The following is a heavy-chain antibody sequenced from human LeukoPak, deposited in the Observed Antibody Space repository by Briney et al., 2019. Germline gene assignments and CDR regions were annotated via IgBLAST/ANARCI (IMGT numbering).Heavy chain of an antibody. D-gene: IGHD6-19*01. V-gene: IGHV3-30-3*01. CDR3: ARGHSSGWYGLDY. CDR1: GFTFINYA. Sequence: GGSLRLSCTASGFTFINYAMHAVRQAPGKGLDGMAVISHDGSNKYYADSVKGRFTISRDNSQNTLYLQINSLRTEDTAVYYCARGHSSGWYGLDYWGQGTLVTVSS. CDR2: ISHDGSNK. J-gene: IGHJ4*02.